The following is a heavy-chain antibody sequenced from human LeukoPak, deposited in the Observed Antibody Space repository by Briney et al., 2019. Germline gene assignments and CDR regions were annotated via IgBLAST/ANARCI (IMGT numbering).Heavy chain of an antibody. D-gene: IGHD3-22*01. CDR1: GGSISSSSYY. Sequence: SETLSLTCTVSGGSISSSSYYWGWIRQPPGTGLEWIGSIYYSGSTYYNPSLKSRVTISVDTSKNQFSLKLSSVTAADTAVYYCARGPYYYDSSGYIDYWGQGTLVTVSS. CDR2: IYYSGST. J-gene: IGHJ4*02. CDR3: ARGPYYYDSSGYIDY. V-gene: IGHV4-39*07.